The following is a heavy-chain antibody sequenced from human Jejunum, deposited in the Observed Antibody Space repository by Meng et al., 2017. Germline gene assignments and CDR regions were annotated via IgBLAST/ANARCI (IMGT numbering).Heavy chain of an antibody. Sequence: GESLKISCKGSGYRFTSDWIGWVRQMPGKGLEWMGIIYPADSDTKYSPSFQGQVTISADKSINTAYLQWSSLKASDTAMYFCARGYNYPFYYFEYWGQGTPVTVSS. V-gene: IGHV5-51*01. J-gene: IGHJ4*02. CDR2: IYPADSDT. CDR3: ARGYNYPFYYFEY. CDR1: GYRFTSDW. D-gene: IGHD5-18*01.